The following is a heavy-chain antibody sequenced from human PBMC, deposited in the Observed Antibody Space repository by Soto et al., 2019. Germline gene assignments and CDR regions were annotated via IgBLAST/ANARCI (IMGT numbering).Heavy chain of an antibody. CDR2: ISYDGSNK. CDR1: GFTFSSYA. Sequence: SLRLSCAASGFTFSSYAMHWVRQAPGKGLEWVAVISYDGSNKYYADSVKGRFTISRDNSKNTLYLQMNSLRAEDTAVYYCARDYGVDYGETHFAYRGQGTLVTVSS. D-gene: IGHD4-17*01. CDR3: ARDYGVDYGETHFAY. V-gene: IGHV3-30-3*01. J-gene: IGHJ4*02.